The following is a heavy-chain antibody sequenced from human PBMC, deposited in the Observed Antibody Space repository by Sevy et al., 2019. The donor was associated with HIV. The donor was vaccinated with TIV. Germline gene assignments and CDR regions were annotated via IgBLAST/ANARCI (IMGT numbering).Heavy chain of an antibody. Sequence: GESLKISCKGSGYSFTSYWIGWVRQMPGKGLEWMGIIYPGDSDTRYSPSFQGQVTISADKSISTAYLQWGSLKASDTAMYYCARLPDYYDSSGYYDGQAFDIWGQGTMVTVSS. V-gene: IGHV5-51*01. J-gene: IGHJ3*02. CDR2: IYPGDSDT. D-gene: IGHD3-22*01. CDR3: ARLPDYYDSSGYYDGQAFDI. CDR1: GYSFTSYW.